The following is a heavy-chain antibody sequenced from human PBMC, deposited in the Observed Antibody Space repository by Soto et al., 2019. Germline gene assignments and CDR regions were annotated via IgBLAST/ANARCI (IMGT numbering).Heavy chain of an antibody. J-gene: IGHJ6*03. D-gene: IGHD1-20*01. CDR1: GFTFGDYA. CDR2: IRSKAYGGTT. V-gene: IGHV3-49*03. CDR3: TREITGTIEYYYYMDV. Sequence: GGSLRLSCTASGFTFGDYAMSWFRQAPGKGLEWVGFIRSKAYGGTTEYAASVKGRFTISRDDSKSIAYLQMNSLKTEDTAVYYCTREITGTIEYYYYMDVWGKGTTVTVSS.